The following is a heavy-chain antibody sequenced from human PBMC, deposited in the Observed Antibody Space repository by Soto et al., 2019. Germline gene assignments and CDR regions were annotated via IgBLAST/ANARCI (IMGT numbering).Heavy chain of an antibody. CDR1: GYTLTDLS. CDR2: FDPEDGET. J-gene: IGHJ6*02. D-gene: IGHD3-10*01. CDR3: ATVKVTMVRGVIIRSGGMDV. Sequence: ASVKVSCKVSGYTLTDLSMHWVRQAPGKGLEWMGGFDPEDGETIYAQKFQGRVTMTEDTSTDTAYMELSSLRSEDTAVYYCATVKVTMVRGVIIRSGGMDVWGQGTTVTVSS. V-gene: IGHV1-24*01.